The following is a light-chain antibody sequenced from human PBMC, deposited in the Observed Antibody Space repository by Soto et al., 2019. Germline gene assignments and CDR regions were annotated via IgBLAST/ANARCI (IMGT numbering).Light chain of an antibody. CDR3: QQSYSTPPT. CDR2: AAS. CDR1: QSINTW. Sequence: DIQMTQSPSTLSASVGDRVTITCRASQSINTWLAWYQQKPGKAPKLLIFAASSLESGVPSRFSGSGSGTDFTLTISSLQPEDFATYYCQQSYSTPPTFGQGTRLEIK. J-gene: IGKJ5*01. V-gene: IGKV1-39*01.